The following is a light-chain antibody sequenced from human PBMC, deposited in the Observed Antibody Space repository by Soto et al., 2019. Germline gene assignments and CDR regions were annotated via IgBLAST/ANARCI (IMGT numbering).Light chain of an antibody. CDR2: SAS. J-gene: IGKJ1*01. CDR1: QRVSTNF. Sequence: ESVVTQSPGTLSLSPGESATLSCRPTQRVSTNFLAWYQQKPGQAPRLLIYSASNRATGIPDRFSGSGSGTDFTLTISRLEPEDFAVYYCQQYSSSPRTFGQGTKVDIK. V-gene: IGKV3-20*01. CDR3: QQYSSSPRT.